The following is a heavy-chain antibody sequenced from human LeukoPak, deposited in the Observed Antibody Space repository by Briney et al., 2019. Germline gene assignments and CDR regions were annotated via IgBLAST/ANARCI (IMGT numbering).Heavy chain of an antibody. J-gene: IGHJ3*01. CDR1: GGSISSYY. CDR3: AGWEQRRDAFDL. Sequence: SETLSLTCTVSGGSISSYYWSWIRQPPGKGLEWIGYIYYSGSTNYNPSLKSRVTISVDTSKNQFSLRLSSVTAADTAVYYCAGWEQRRDAFDLWGQGTMVTVSS. CDR2: IYYSGST. V-gene: IGHV4-59*01. D-gene: IGHD1-26*01.